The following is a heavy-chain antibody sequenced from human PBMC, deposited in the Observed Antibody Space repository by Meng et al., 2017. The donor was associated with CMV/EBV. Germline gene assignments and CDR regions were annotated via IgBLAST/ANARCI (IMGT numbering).Heavy chain of an antibody. Sequence: SVKVSCKASGGTFSSYAISWVRQAPGRGLEWMGGINPIRGRANYVQKFQGRVTITADKSTSTAYMELSSLRSEDTAVYYWARGGGVVVPAAIEQYYYYYGMDVWGQGTTVTVSS. D-gene: IGHD2-2*02. CDR3: ARGGGVVVPAAIEQYYYYYGMDV. CDR1: GGTFSSYA. V-gene: IGHV1-69*10. CDR2: INPIRGRA. J-gene: IGHJ6*02.